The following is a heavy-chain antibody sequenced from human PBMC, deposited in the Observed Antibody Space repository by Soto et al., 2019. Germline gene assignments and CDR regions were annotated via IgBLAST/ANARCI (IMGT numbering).Heavy chain of an antibody. CDR1: GGTFSSYA. D-gene: IGHD6-19*01. J-gene: IGHJ5*02. V-gene: IGHV1-69*13. CDR3: ARDADRAIAVAETYNWFDP. Sequence: SVKVSCKASGGTFSSYAISRVRQAPGQGLEWMGGIIPIFGTANYAQKFQGRVTITADESTSTAYMELSSLRSEDTAVYYCARDADRAIAVAETYNWFDPWGQGTLVTVSS. CDR2: IIPIFGTA.